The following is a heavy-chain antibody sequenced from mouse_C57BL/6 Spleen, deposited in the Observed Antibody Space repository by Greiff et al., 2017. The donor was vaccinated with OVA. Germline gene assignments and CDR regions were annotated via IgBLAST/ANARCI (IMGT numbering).Heavy chain of an antibody. CDR2: ISSGSSTI. CDR3: AREGAHYDEDAMDY. D-gene: IGHD2-4*01. J-gene: IGHJ4*01. Sequence: DVKLVESGGGLVKPGGSLKLSCAASGFTFSDYGMHWVRQAPEKGLEWVAYISSGSSTIYYADTVKGRFTISRDNAKNTLFLQMTSLRSEDTAMYYCAREGAHYDEDAMDYWGQGTSVTVSS. V-gene: IGHV5-17*01. CDR1: GFTFSDYG.